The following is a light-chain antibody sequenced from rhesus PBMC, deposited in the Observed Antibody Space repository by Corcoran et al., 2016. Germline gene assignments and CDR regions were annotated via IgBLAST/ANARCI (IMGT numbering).Light chain of an antibody. Sequence: IQMTQSPSSLSASVGDRVTVSCRASQVIDKELNWYQEKPAKDPTLLIYEASSLQPGVSTRFSGSGSGTEFTLTITSLQPEYVATYYCLQDYTTPYSFGQGTKVDIK. CDR1: QVIDKE. J-gene: IGKJ2*01. CDR3: LQDYTTPYS. V-gene: IGKV1-94*01. CDR2: EAS.